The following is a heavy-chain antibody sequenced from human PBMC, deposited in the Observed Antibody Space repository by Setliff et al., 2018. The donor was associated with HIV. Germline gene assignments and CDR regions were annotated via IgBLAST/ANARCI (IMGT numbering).Heavy chain of an antibody. CDR1: GYRFTSYH. D-gene: IGHD5-18*01. J-gene: IGHJ5*01. CDR3: ARDVAYTGYNSDS. Sequence: ASVKVSCKASGYRFTSYHISWVRQAPGQGLEWLGRISASNGQTDYGHNYQGRLSMTTDSSTTTAYMELASLRIDDTAVYYCARDVAYTGYNSDSWGQGTLGTV. V-gene: IGHV1-18*01. CDR2: ISASNGQT.